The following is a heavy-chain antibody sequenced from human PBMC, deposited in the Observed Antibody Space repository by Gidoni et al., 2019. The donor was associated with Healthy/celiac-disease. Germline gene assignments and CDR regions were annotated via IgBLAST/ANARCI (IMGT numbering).Heavy chain of an antibody. CDR1: GGSISSSSYY. V-gene: IGHV4-39*01. J-gene: IGHJ4*02. CDR2: IYYSGST. CDR3: ATSDARIGEYYFDY. Sequence: QLQLQESGPGLVQPSETLSLTCTVSGGSISSSSYYWGWIRQPPGKGLEWIGSIYYSGSTYSNPSLRSRVTISVDTSKNQFSLKLSSVTAADTAVYYCATSDARIGEYYFDYWGQGTLVTVSS.